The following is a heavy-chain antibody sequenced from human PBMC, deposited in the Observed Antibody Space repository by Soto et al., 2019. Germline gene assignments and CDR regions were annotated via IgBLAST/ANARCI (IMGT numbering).Heavy chain of an antibody. CDR3: ATVCRFCSGPNSLY. CDR1: GFTFSNYA. V-gene: IGHV3-48*01. Sequence: EVQLVASGGALVQPGGSLRLSCAASGFTFSNYAMNWVRQAPGKGLEWVSYISTGDSPIYYADSVKGRFTISRDNAKKSLYLQMISLRAEDTAVYYCATVCRFCSGPNSLYWGRGTLVTVSS. D-gene: IGHD2-15*01. J-gene: IGHJ4*02. CDR2: ISTGDSPI.